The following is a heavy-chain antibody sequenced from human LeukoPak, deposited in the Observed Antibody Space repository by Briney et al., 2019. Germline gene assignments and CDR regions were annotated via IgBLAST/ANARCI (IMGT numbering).Heavy chain of an antibody. J-gene: IGHJ4*02. CDR1: GGSISSYY. Sequence: SETLPLTCTVSGGSISSYYWSWIRQPPGKGLEWIGYIYYSGSTNYNPSLKSRVTISVDTSKNQFSLKLSSVTAADTAVYYCAREGGATTDYWGQGTLVTVSS. CDR2: IYYSGST. CDR3: AREGGATTDY. D-gene: IGHD1-26*01. V-gene: IGHV4-59*12.